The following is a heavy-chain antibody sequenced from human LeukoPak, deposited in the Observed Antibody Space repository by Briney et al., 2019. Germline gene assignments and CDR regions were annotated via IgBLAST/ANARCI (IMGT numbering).Heavy chain of an antibody. D-gene: IGHD6-19*01. Sequence: ASVKVSCKASGYTFTSYYMHWERHAPGQGLEWMGIINPSGGSTSYAQKFQGRVTMTRDTSTSTVYMELSSLRSEDTAVYYCAREVAVAGPYNWFDPWGQGTLVTVSS. CDR1: GYTFTSYY. CDR3: AREVAVAGPYNWFDP. V-gene: IGHV1-46*01. CDR2: INPSGGST. J-gene: IGHJ5*02.